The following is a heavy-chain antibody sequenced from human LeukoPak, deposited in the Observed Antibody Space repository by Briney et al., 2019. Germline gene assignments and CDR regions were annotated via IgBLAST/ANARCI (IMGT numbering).Heavy chain of an antibody. D-gene: IGHD6-19*01. CDR2: INHSGST. CDR3: ARKIAVAGTFLGYYYYGMDV. J-gene: IGHJ6*02. Sequence: PSETLSLTCAVYGGSFSGYYWSWIRQPPGKGLEWIGEINHSGSTNYNPSLKSRVTISVDTSKNQFSLKLSSVTAADTAVYYCARKIAVAGTFLGYYYYGMDVWGQGTTVTVSS. CDR1: GGSFSGYY. V-gene: IGHV4-34*01.